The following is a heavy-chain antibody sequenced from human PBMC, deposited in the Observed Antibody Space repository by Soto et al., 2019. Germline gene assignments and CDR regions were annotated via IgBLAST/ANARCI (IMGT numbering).Heavy chain of an antibody. V-gene: IGHV3-74*01. CDR3: ARRETAESLDY. Sequence: GGSLRLSCAASGFTFSKYWMHWVRQAPGKGLVWISRINRDGSSTNYADSVKGRFTISRDNAKNTLYLQMNSLRAEDTAVYYCARRETAESLDYWGQGTLVTVSS. D-gene: IGHD5-18*01. CDR2: INRDGSST. J-gene: IGHJ4*02. CDR1: GFTFSKYW.